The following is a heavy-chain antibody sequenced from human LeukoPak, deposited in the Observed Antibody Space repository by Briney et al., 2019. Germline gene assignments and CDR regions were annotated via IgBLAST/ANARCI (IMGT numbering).Heavy chain of an antibody. J-gene: IGHJ4*02. CDR3: ATGSVVATTN. CDR1: GGSFSGYY. Sequence: PSETLSLTCAVYGGSFSGYYWSWIRQPPGKGLEWIGEINHSGSTNYNPSLKSRVTISVDTSKNQFSLKLSSVTAADTAVYYCATGSVVATTNWGQGTLVTVSS. CDR2: INHSGST. V-gene: IGHV4-34*01. D-gene: IGHD5-12*01.